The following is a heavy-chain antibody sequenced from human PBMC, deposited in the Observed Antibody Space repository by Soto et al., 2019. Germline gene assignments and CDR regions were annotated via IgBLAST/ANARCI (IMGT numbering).Heavy chain of an antibody. CDR2: IRRKADNYAT. V-gene: IGHV3-73*01. CDR3: SSWTSGQTNDY. J-gene: IGHJ4*01. Sequence: GGSLRLSCAAPGFTFSGSAMHWVRQASGKGLEWVGRIRRKADNYATAYAASVKGRFTISSDDSKHTAFLQMNRLKTEDTAVSYCSSWTSGQTNDYGGQGTLVTVSS. D-gene: IGHD3-10*01. CDR1: GFTFSGSA.